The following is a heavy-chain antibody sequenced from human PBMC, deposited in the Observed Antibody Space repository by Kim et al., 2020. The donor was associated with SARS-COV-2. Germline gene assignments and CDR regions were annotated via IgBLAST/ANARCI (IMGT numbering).Heavy chain of an antibody. CDR1: GFTFSSYG. CDR3: AKESGSGSYYAWTYYYYGMDV. CDR2: ISYDGSNK. V-gene: IGHV3-30*18. D-gene: IGHD3-10*01. Sequence: GGSLRLSCAASGFTFSSYGTHWVRQAPGKGLEWVAVISYDGSNKYYADSVKGRFTISRDNSKNTLYLQMNSLRAEDTAVYYCAKESGSGSYYAWTYYYYGMDVWGQGTTVTVSS. J-gene: IGHJ6*02.